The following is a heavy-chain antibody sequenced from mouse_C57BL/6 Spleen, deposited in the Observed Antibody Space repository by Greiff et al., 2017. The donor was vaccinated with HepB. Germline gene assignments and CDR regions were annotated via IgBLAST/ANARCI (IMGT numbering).Heavy chain of an antibody. J-gene: IGHJ4*01. V-gene: IGHV5-4*01. CDR2: ISDGGSYT. CDR3: ARDVYDYDGGYYAMDY. D-gene: IGHD2-4*01. CDR1: GFTFSSYA. Sequence: EVKLMESGGGLVKPGGSLKLSCAASGFTFSSYAMSWVRQTPEKRLEWVATISDGGSYTYYPDNVKGRFTISRDNAKNNLYLQMSHLKSEDTAMYYCARDVYDYDGGYYAMDYWGQGTSVTVSS.